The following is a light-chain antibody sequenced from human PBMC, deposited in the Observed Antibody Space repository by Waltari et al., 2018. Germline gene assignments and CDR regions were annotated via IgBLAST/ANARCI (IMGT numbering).Light chain of an antibody. CDR3: QKYNSAPLFT. CDR1: QVLSNY. V-gene: IGKV1-27*01. Sequence: DIQMTQSPSSLSASVGDRVTITCRASQVLSNYLAWYQQKPGKVPKLLIYGASTLQSGVPSRFSGSGSGTDFTLTISSLQPEDVATYYCQKYNSAPLFTFGPGTKVDIK. CDR2: GAS. J-gene: IGKJ3*01.